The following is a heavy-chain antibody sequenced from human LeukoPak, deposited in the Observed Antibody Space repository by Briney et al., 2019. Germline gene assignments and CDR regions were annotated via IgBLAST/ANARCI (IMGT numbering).Heavy chain of an antibody. J-gene: IGHJ6*02. CDR2: IYSSGST. Sequence: SETLSLTCTVSGGSISSYYWSWIRQPPGKGLEWVGYIYSSGSTNYNPSLKSRVTISVDTSKNQFSLKLSSVTAADTAVYYCASLDTVAGYGMDVWGQGTTVTVSS. D-gene: IGHD6-19*01. CDR3: ASLDTVAGYGMDV. CDR1: GGSISSYY. V-gene: IGHV4-59*08.